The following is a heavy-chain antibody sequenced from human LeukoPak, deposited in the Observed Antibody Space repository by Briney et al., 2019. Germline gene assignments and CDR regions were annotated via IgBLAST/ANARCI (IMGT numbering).Heavy chain of an antibody. CDR3: ASLYCSGGSCQGGWFDP. CDR2: IYTSGST. V-gene: IGHV4-4*07. CDR1: GGSISSYY. J-gene: IGHJ5*02. Sequence: SQTLSLTCTVSGGSISSYYWSWIRQPAGKGLEWIGRIYTSGSTNYNPSLKSRVTMLVDTSKNQFSLKLSSVTAADTAVYYCASLYCSGGSCQGGWFDPWGQGTLVTVSS. D-gene: IGHD2-15*01.